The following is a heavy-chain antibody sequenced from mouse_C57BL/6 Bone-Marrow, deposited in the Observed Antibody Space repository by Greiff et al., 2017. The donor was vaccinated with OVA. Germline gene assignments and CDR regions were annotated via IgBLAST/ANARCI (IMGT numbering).Heavy chain of an antibody. J-gene: IGHJ3*01. D-gene: IGHD2-4*01. V-gene: IGHV1-72*01. Sequence: QVQLQQPGAELVKPGASVKLSCKASGYAFTSYWMHWVKQRPGRGLEWIGRIDPTSGGTKYNEKFKGKATLTVDKPSSTAYMQLSSLASEDSAVYYCGDDYGGAWFADWGQGTLVTGSA. CDR2: IDPTSGGT. CDR3: GDDYGGAWFAD. CDR1: GYAFTSYW.